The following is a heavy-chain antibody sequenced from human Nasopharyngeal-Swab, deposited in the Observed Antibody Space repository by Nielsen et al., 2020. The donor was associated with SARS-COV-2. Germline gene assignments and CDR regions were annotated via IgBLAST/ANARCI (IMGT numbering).Heavy chain of an antibody. D-gene: IGHD3-10*01. J-gene: IGHJ6*03. CDR2: TYYRSKWYN. V-gene: IGHV6-1*01. CDR1: GDSVSSNSAA. CDR3: ARVLWFGEEGDYYYYMDV. Sequence: QTLSLTSAISGDSVSSNSAAWNWIRQSPPRGLEWLGRTYYRSKWYNDYAVSVKSRITINPDTSKNQFSLQLNSVTPEDTAVYYCARVLWFGEEGDYYYYMDVWGKGTTVTVSS.